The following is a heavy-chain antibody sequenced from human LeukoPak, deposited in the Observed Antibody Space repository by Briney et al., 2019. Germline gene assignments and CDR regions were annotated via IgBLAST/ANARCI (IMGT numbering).Heavy chain of an antibody. CDR3: ARGPQYTIAAAGFDY. Sequence: ASVKVSCKASGYTFTSYDINWVRQATGQGLEWMGWMNPNSGNTGYAQKFQGRVTMTRNNSISKTYMKLKRLRSEATAVYYCARGPQYTIAAAGFDYWGQGNLVTVSS. D-gene: IGHD6-13*01. V-gene: IGHV1-8*01. CDR2: MNPNSGNT. CDR1: GYTFTSYD. J-gene: IGHJ4*02.